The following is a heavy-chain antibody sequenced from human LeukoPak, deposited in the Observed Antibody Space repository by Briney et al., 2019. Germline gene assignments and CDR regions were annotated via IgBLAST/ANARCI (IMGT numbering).Heavy chain of an antibody. CDR2: IYYSGST. CDR3: ARGDGYSGYDYFDY. V-gene: IGHV4-59*01. CDR1: GGSISSYY. J-gene: IGHJ4*02. Sequence: SETLSLTCTVSGGSISSYYWSWIRQPPGKGLEWIGYIYYSGSTNYNPSLKSRVTISVDTSKNQFSLKLSSVTTADTAVYYCARGDGYSGYDYFDYWGQGTLVTVSS. D-gene: IGHD5-12*01.